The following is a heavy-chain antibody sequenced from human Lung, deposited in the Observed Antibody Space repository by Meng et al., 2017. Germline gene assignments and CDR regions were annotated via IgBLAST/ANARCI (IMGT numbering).Heavy chain of an antibody. CDR2: IIDSGST. V-gene: IGHV4-34*12. CDR3: VRRTYSSGWYFDY. Sequence: WGAGLLKPSETLSLTCAVYGGSFSGYYWSWIRQPPGKGLEWIGEIIDSGSTNYNPSLKSRVTISVDTSKNQFSLRVTSVTAADRAVYYCVRRTYSSGWYFDYWGQGTLVTVSS. J-gene: IGHJ4*02. CDR1: GGSFSGYY. D-gene: IGHD6-19*01.